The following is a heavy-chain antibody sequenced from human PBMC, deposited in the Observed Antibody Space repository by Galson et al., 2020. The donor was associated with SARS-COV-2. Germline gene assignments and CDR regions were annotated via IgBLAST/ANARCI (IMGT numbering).Heavy chain of an antibody. CDR2: IYINGDT. D-gene: IGHD1-1*01. CDR3: ARDEHTGSLTAFDN. CDR1: GDSMSSYS. J-gene: IGHJ4*02. V-gene: IGHV4-4*07. Sequence: SETLSLTCAVSGDSMSSYSWSWIRQPAGKGLQWVGRIYINGDTKCNPSLKSRVTMSLDTSKNRFSLRLTSVTAADTAVYYCARDEHTGSLTAFDNWGQGALVTVSS.